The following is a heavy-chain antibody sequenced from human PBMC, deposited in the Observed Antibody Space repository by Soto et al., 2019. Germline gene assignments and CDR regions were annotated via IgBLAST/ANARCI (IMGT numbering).Heavy chain of an antibody. J-gene: IGHJ6*02. Sequence: GALRLSGTASGFTCGDYAMSWFRQAPGKGLEWVGFIRSKAYGGTTEYAASVKGRFTISRDDSKSIAYLQMNSLKTEDTAVYYCTRDRLGYYYYGMDVWGQGTTVTVSS. V-gene: IGHV3-49*03. CDR3: TRDRLGYYYYGMDV. CDR1: GFTCGDYA. CDR2: IRSKAYGGTT. D-gene: IGHD2-21*01.